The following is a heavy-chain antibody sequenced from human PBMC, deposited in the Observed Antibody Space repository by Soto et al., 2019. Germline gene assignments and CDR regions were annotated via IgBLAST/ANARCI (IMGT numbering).Heavy chain of an antibody. CDR3: AGGGVRGVITRTRDYYGMDV. CDR1: FTCYF. D-gene: IGHD3-10*01. J-gene: IGHJ6*02. CDR2: IYPGDSDT. Sequence: FTCYFTVLLRKMPGKGLEWMGIIYPGDSDTRYSPSFQGQVTISADKSISTAYLQWSSLKASDTAMYYCAGGGVRGVITRTRDYYGMDVWGQGTTVTVSS. V-gene: IGHV5-51*01.